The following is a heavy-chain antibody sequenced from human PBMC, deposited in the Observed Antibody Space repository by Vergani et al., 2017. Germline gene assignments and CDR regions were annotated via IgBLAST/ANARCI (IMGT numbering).Heavy chain of an antibody. J-gene: IGHJ4*02. CDR3: VRDRGLWAGGRCYTEAWDY. D-gene: IGHD2-2*02. Sequence: QVQLVESGGGVVQPGTSLRLSCVVSGFALNRHAMYWVRQAPGKGLEWVVGISFDGTNEYYPDLVKGRFTISRDIAKNTLYLQVRSLRLEDTGVYHCVRDRGLWAGGRCYTEAWDYWGQGTLVTVSS. CDR1: GFALNRHA. CDR2: ISFDGTNE. V-gene: IGHV3-30-3*01.